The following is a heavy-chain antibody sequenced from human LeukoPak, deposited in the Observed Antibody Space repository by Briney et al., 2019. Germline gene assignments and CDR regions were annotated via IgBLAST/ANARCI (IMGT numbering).Heavy chain of an antibody. J-gene: IGHJ4*02. D-gene: IGHD5-12*01. CDR1: GFSFSLYS. CDR2: ISDTSAM. V-gene: IGHV3-48*01. CDR3: ARDGGYSGYDADC. Sequence: GGSLRLSCVASGFSFSLYSMKWVRQAPGKGLEWVSYISDTSAMYYADSVRGRFTISRDNAKNSLFLQMNSLRVEDTGVYYCARDGGYSGYDADCRGQGTLVTVSS.